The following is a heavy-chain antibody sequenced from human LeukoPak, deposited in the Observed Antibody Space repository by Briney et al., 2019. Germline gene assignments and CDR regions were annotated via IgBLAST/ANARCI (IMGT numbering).Heavy chain of an antibody. CDR3: ARIQRGSLVAIDY. Sequence: PGGSLRLSCAASGFTFSNYGMRWVRLAPGKGLEWVSDISGSGGNTYYADSVRGRFTISRDNSKNTLYLQMNSLRVEDTAVYYCARIQRGSLVAIDYWGQGTLVTVSS. D-gene: IGHD5-12*01. CDR1: GFTFSNYG. J-gene: IGHJ4*02. V-gene: IGHV3-23*01. CDR2: ISGSGGNT.